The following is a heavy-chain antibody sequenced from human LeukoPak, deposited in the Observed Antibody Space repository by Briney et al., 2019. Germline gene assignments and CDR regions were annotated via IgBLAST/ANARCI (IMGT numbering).Heavy chain of an antibody. V-gene: IGHV1-18*01. Sequence: ASVKVSCKASGYTFTSYGISWVRQAPGQGLEWIGWISAYNGNTNYAQKLQGRVTMTTDTSTSTAYMELRSLRSDDTAVYYCARDRRGRWLQFSPLDYWGQGTLVTVSS. D-gene: IGHD5-24*01. J-gene: IGHJ4*02. CDR2: ISAYNGNT. CDR1: GYTFTSYG. CDR3: ARDRRGRWLQFSPLDY.